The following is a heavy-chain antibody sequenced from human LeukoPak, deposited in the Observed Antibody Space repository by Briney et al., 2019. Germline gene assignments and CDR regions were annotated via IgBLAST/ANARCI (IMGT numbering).Heavy chain of an antibody. CDR2: INHSGST. D-gene: IGHD3-10*01. J-gene: IGHJ4*02. CDR1: GGSFSGYF. Sequence: SETLSLTCAVYGGSFSGYFWSWIRQPPGKGLEWIGEINHSGSTNYNPSLKSRVTISVDTSKNQFSLNLPSETAADTAVYYCARREGDTSMVRSFDYWGQGTLVTVSS. CDR3: ARREGDTSMVRSFDY. V-gene: IGHV4-34*01.